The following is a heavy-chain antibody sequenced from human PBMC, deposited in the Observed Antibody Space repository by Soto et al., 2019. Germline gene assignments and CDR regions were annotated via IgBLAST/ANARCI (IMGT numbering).Heavy chain of an antibody. CDR1: GFPFDDYS. CDR3: XXXXXXXXXXESHXSDI. CDR2: ISWDGADT. Sequence: EVQLVESGGGVVQPGGSLRLSCAASGFPFDDYSMNWVRQVPGKGLEWVSLISWDGADTYYADSVKGRFTVSRDKSKXXXXXXXXXXXXXXXXXXXXXXXXXXXXXXESHXSDIWGQGTMVTVSS. V-gene: IGHV3-43*01. J-gene: IGHJ3*02.